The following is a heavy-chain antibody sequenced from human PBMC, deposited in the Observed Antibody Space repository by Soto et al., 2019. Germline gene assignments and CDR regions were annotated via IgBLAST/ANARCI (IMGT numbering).Heavy chain of an antibody. CDR2: IRSKANNYAT. CDR1: GFTFSGSA. J-gene: IGHJ4*02. CDR3: TGYDSSSPAIDY. D-gene: IGHD3-22*01. V-gene: IGHV3-73*01. Sequence: GGSLRLSCAASGFTFSGSAMHWVRQASGKGLEWVGRIRSKANNYATAYAASVKGRFTISRDDSKNTAYLQMNSLKTEDTAVYYCTGYDSSSPAIDYWGQGTLVTVPS.